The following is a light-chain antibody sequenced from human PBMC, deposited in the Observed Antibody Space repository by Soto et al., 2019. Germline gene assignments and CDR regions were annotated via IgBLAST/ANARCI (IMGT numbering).Light chain of an antibody. CDR2: DTS. CDR3: QHRANWPLT. Sequence: EIVLTQSPATLSLSPGERATLSCRASQSVGRSLAWYQQKPGQAPRLLIYDTSNMATGIPARFSGSGSGTDFTLTISRLEPEDFAVYYCQHRANWPLTFGGGTKVDIK. CDR1: QSVGRS. J-gene: IGKJ4*01. V-gene: IGKV3-11*01.